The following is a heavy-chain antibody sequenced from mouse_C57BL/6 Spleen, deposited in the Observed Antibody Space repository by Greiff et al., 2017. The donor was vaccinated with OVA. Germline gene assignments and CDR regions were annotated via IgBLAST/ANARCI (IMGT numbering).Heavy chain of an antibody. J-gene: IGHJ2*01. D-gene: IGHD3-3*01. CDR1: GYTFTDYE. CDR3: TRGGLVDY. CDR2: IDPETGGT. Sequence: VKLVESGAELVRPGASVTLSCKASGYTFTDYEMHWVKQTPVHGLEWIGAIDPETGGTAYNQKFKGKAILTADKSSSTAYMELRSLTSEDSAVYYCTRGGLVDYWGQGTTLTVSS. V-gene: IGHV1-15*01.